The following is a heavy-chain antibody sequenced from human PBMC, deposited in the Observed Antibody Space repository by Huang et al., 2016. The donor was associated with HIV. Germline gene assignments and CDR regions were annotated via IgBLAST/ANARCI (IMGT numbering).Heavy chain of an antibody. V-gene: IGHV4-39*01. CDR1: GGSISSSRYY. CDR3: ARHGRVAGHYYNNMDV. J-gene: IGHJ6*02. D-gene: IGHD6-19*01. CDR2: IYYSGNT. Sequence: LQLQESGPGLVKSSETLSLICTVSGGSISSSRYYWGWIRQPPGKGPEWIGRIYYSGNTYYNPPLKSRVTISVDTSKNQFSLKVNSVTAADTAVYYCARHGRVAGHYYNNMDVWGRGTTVTVSS.